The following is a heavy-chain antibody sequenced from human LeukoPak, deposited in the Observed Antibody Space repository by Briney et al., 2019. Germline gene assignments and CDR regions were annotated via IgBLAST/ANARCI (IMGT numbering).Heavy chain of an antibody. CDR2: ISSSSSTI. J-gene: IGHJ4*02. V-gene: IGHV3-48*01. Sequence: GGSLRLFCAASGHTLCSYRRNWVPQARGKGVEWVSYISSSSSTIYYADSVKGRFTISRDNAKNSLYLQMNSLRAEDTAVYYCARDLSGSYTPYYFDYWGQGTLVTVSS. CDR3: ARDLSGSYTPYYFDY. D-gene: IGHD1-26*01. CDR1: GHTLCSYR.